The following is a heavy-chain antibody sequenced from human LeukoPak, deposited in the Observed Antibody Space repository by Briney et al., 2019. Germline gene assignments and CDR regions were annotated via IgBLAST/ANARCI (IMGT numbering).Heavy chain of an antibody. CDR3: ARGPGWNYFDH. CDR1: GFTVSIYY. Sequence: GGSLRLSCAVSGFTVSIYYMTWVRQAPGKGLEWVSFIYRDGSANYADSVKGRFTISRDKSRNTVFLQMNSLRAEDTAVYYCARGPGWNYFDHWGQGTLVTVSS. D-gene: IGHD2-15*01. J-gene: IGHJ4*02. CDR2: IYRDGSA. V-gene: IGHV3-66*01.